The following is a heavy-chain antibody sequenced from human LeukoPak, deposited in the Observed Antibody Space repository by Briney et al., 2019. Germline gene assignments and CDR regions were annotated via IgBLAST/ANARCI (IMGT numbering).Heavy chain of an antibody. J-gene: IGHJ4*02. CDR1: GGSISSSSYY. Sequence: SETLSLTCTVSGGSISSSSYYWGWIRQPPGKGLEWIGSIYYSGSTYYNPSLKSRVTISIDTSKNQFSLKLRSVTAADTAVYYCAKTYYYDSSGYYHLVWGQGTLVTVSS. CDR3: AKTYYYDSSGYYHLV. D-gene: IGHD3-22*01. V-gene: IGHV4-39*07. CDR2: IYYSGST.